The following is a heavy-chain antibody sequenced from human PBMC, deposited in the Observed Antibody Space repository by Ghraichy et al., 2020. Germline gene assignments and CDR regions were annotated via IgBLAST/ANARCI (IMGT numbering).Heavy chain of an antibody. Sequence: GGSLRLSCAASGFTFSSYSMNWVRQAPGKGLEWVSYISSSSSTIYYADSVKGRFTISRDNAKNSLYLQMNSLRDEDTAVYYCARDGKPDIFEGYYSNWFDPWGQGTLVTVSS. CDR2: ISSSSSTI. D-gene: IGHD3-22*01. J-gene: IGHJ5*02. CDR3: ARDGKPDIFEGYYSNWFDP. V-gene: IGHV3-48*02. CDR1: GFTFSSYS.